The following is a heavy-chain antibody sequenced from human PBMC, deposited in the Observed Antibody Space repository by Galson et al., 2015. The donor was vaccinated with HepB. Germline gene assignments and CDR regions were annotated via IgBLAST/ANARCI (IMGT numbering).Heavy chain of an antibody. J-gene: IGHJ3*02. D-gene: IGHD3-22*01. CDR1: GGTFSSYA. Sequence: SVKVSCKASGGTFSSYAISWVRQAPGQGLEWMGGIIPIFGTANYAQKFQGRVTITADESTSTAYMELSSLRSEDTAVYYCARDGPLYYYDSSGYYSDAFDIWGQGTMVTVSS. V-gene: IGHV1-69*13. CDR3: ARDGPLYYYDSSGYYSDAFDI. CDR2: IIPIFGTA.